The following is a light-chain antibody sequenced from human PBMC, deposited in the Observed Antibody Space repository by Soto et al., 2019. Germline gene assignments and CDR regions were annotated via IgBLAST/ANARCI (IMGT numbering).Light chain of an antibody. Sequence: DIHLTQSPSFLSGSVGDRVTITCRASQGISSYLAWYQQKPGKAPRRLIYGASSLQSGVPSRFSGSGSGTEFTLTISNLQPEDFATCYCLQHNNFPRTFGQGTKVDIK. CDR2: GAS. CDR3: LQHNNFPRT. J-gene: IGKJ1*01. CDR1: QGISSY. V-gene: IGKV1-9*01.